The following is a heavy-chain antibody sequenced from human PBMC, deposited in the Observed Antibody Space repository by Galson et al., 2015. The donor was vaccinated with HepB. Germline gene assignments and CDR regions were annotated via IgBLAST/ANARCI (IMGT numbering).Heavy chain of an antibody. D-gene: IGHD3-16*02. CDR3: ARLNLYYDYIWGSYRTDAFDI. CDR1: GFTFSSYG. Sequence: SLRLSCAASGFTFSSYGMHWVRQAPGKGLEWVAVIWYDGSNKYYAVSVKGRFTISRDNSKNTLYLQMNSLRAEDTAVYYCARLNLYYDYIWGSYRTDAFDIWGQGTMVTVSS. V-gene: IGHV3-33*01. J-gene: IGHJ3*02. CDR2: IWYDGSNK.